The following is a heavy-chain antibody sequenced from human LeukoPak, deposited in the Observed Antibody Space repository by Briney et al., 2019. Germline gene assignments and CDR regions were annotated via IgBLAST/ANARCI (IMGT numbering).Heavy chain of an antibody. J-gene: IGHJ4*02. D-gene: IGHD4-17*01. V-gene: IGHV3-30*18. Sequence: GGSLRLSCAASGFTFSTYGMHWVRQAPGKGLEWVAVISYDGSYKYYADSVKGRFTISRDNSKNTLYLQMNSLRAEDTAVYYCAKVGDYGDYALDYWGQGTLVTVSS. CDR1: GFTFSTYG. CDR3: AKVGDYGDYALDY. CDR2: ISYDGSYK.